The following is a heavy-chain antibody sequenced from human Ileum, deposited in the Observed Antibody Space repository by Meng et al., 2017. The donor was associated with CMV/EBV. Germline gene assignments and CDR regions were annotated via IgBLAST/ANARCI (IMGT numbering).Heavy chain of an antibody. CDR3: ARNYYDSGPFQY. CDR2: IYWDDDK. J-gene: IGHJ4*01. V-gene: IGHV2-5*02. D-gene: IGHD3-22*01. Sequence: QITLKESGPTLVKPTHTLTLTCTFSGFSLGTTGVGVGWIRQPPGKALEWLALIYWDDDKRYSPSLKSRLTITKDTSKNQVVLTMTNMDPVDTATYYCARNYYDSGPFQYWGQGTLVTVSS. CDR1: GFSLGTTGVG.